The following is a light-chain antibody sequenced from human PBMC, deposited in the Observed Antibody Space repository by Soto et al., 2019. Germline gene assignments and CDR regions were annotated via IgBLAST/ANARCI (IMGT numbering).Light chain of an antibody. Sequence: ESVLTQSPGTLSLSPGERATLSCRASQSVRSSFLAWYQLKPGQAPRLLIYGASSRATGIPDRFSGGGSGTDFTLTISRLEPEDFAVYYCQQYDSSPWTFGQGTKVEIK. CDR1: QSVRSSF. J-gene: IGKJ1*01. CDR3: QQYDSSPWT. V-gene: IGKV3-20*01. CDR2: GAS.